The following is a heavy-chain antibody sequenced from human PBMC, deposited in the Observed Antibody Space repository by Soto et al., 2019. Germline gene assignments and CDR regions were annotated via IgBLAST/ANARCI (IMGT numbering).Heavy chain of an antibody. Sequence: EVQLVESGGGLVQPGGSLKLSCAASGFTFSGSAMHWVRQASGKGLEWVGRIRSKANSYGTAYAASVKGRFTISRDDSKNTAYLQMNSLKTEDTAVYYCTVTYYYDSTCAFDIWGQGTMVTVSS. CDR2: IRSKANSYGT. J-gene: IGHJ3*02. CDR3: TVTYYYDSTCAFDI. CDR1: GFTFSGSA. D-gene: IGHD3-22*01. V-gene: IGHV3-73*02.